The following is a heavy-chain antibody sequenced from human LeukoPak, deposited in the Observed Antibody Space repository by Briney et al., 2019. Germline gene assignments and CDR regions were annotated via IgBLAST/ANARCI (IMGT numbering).Heavy chain of an antibody. CDR3: AKDRGLGMMVVVSAFDI. CDR1: GFTFDDYA. Sequence: PGGSLRLSCAASGFTFDDYAVHWVRQAPVKDLEWVSGISWNSGSIGYADSVKGRFTISRDNAKNSLYLQMNSLRAEDTALYYCAKDRGLGMMVVVSAFDIWGQGTMVTVSS. D-gene: IGHD3-22*01. J-gene: IGHJ3*02. CDR2: ISWNSGSI. V-gene: IGHV3-9*01.